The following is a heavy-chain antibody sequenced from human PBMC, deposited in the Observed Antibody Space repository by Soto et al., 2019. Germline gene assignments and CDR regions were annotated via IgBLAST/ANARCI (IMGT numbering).Heavy chain of an antibody. D-gene: IGHD6-19*01. V-gene: IGHV3-23*01. CDR3: AKFFVAGTRGYVDT. CDR1: GFIFSSYA. Sequence: PGGSLRLSCTASGFIFSSYAMSWVRQAPGKGLEWVSAISASGDNAYYADSVKGRFTISRDRSKSLYLQMKSLRAEDTAIYYCAKFFVAGTRGYVDTWGQGTLVTVSS. CDR2: ISASGDNA. J-gene: IGHJ4*02.